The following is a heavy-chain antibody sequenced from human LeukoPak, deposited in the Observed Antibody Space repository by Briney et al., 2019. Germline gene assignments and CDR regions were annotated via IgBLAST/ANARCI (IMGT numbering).Heavy chain of an antibody. J-gene: IGHJ4*02. V-gene: IGHV4-34*01. CDR3: ARLSIFGVGFDY. CDR2: INHSGST. D-gene: IGHD3-3*01. Sequence: SETLSLTCAVYGGSFSGYYWSWIRQPPGKGLEWFGEINHSGSTNYNPSLKSRVTISLDTSKNQFSLKLSSVTAADTAVYFCARLSIFGVGFDYWGQGTLVTVSS. CDR1: GGSFSGYY.